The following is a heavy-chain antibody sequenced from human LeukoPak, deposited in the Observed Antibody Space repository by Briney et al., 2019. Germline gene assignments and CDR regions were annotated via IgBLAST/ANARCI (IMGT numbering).Heavy chain of an antibody. Sequence: GGSLRLSCAASRFTFSTYSMSWVCQAPGKGLEWVSGISGSGGSTYYADSVKGRFTLSRDNSKHTLFLQMNRLRSDDTAGYYCAKQESGSDFYFDYWGQGGLVTVSS. CDR2: ISGSGGST. V-gene: IGHV3-23*01. D-gene: IGHD2-21*02. CDR1: RFTFSTYS. J-gene: IGHJ4*02. CDR3: AKQESGSDFYFDY.